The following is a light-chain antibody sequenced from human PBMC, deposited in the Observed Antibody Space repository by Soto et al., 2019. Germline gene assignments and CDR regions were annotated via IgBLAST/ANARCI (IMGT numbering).Light chain of an antibody. Sequence: DIQMTQSPSSLSASVGDRVTITCRASQGIIDYLAWYQQKPGKAPKLLIYAASTLQSGVPSRFSGSGAATDFTLAISSLQPEDVATYYCQKYNSAPRTFGQGTKVEIK. CDR1: QGIIDY. J-gene: IGKJ1*01. CDR2: AAS. V-gene: IGKV1-27*01. CDR3: QKYNSAPRT.